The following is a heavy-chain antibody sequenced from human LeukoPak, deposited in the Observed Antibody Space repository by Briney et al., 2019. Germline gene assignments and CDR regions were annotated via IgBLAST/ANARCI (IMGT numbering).Heavy chain of an antibody. CDR2: INTNTKNP. CDR3: ARDKYQLPYEIDY. Sequence: GASVKVSCRASGYTFTNYGVNWVRQAPGQGLEWMGWINTNTKNPTYAQGFTGRFVLSLDTSLSTAYLQISSLKAEDTAVYYCARDKYQLPYEIDYWGQGTLVTVSS. J-gene: IGHJ4*02. V-gene: IGHV7-4-1*02. D-gene: IGHD2-2*01. CDR1: GYTFTNYG.